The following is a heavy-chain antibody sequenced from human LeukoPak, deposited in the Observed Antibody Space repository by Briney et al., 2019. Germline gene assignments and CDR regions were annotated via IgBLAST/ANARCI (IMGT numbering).Heavy chain of an antibody. CDR2: IYYSGIT. D-gene: IGHD6-25*01. Sequence: SETLSLTCTVSGDSISSHSWSWLRQPPGRGLEWIGNIYYSGITNYNPSLKSRVTISVDTSKNQFSLRLSSVTAADTAVYYCAREVDNSERCFAPWGQEPLVTVS. J-gene: IGHJ5*02. CDR3: AREVDNSERCFAP. V-gene: IGHV4-59*11. CDR1: GDSISSHS.